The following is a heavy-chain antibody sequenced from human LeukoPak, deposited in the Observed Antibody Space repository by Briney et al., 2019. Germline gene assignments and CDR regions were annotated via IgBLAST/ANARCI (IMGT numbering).Heavy chain of an antibody. CDR2: IYNSGST. V-gene: IGHV4-31*03. CDR3: ARGAPPDS. J-gene: IGHJ4*02. CDR1: GASFNTGDYY. Sequence: NPSQTLSLTCIASGASFNTGDYYWNWIRQHPGKGLEWIGYIYNSGSTYYNPSLKSRVTISVDTSKNHFSLRLTSVTAADSAVYYCARGAPPDSWGQGTLVTVSS.